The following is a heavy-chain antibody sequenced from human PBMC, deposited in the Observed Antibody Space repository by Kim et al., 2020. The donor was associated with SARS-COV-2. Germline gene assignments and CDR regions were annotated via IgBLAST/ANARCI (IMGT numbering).Heavy chain of an antibody. CDR1: GYTFTGYY. Sequence: ASVKVSCKASGYTFTGYYMHWVRQAPGQGLEWMGWINPNSGGTNYAQKFQGRVTMTRDTSISTAYMELSRLRSDDTAVYYCATHRWFGEFNDYWGQGTLVTVSS. D-gene: IGHD3-10*01. CDR3: ATHRWFGEFNDY. V-gene: IGHV1-2*02. J-gene: IGHJ4*02. CDR2: INPNSGGT.